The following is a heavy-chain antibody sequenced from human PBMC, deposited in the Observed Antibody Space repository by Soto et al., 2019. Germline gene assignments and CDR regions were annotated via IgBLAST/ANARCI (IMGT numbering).Heavy chain of an antibody. J-gene: IGHJ6*02. CDR2: IYYSGST. Sequence: SETLSLTCTVSGGSVSSGSYYWSWIRQPPGKGLEWIGYIYYSGSTNYNPSLKSRVTISVDTSKNQFSLKLSSVTAADTAVYYCAGQPRTHYYYYGMDVWGQGTTVTVSS. CDR1: GGSVSSGSYY. CDR3: AGQPRTHYYYYGMDV. V-gene: IGHV4-61*01.